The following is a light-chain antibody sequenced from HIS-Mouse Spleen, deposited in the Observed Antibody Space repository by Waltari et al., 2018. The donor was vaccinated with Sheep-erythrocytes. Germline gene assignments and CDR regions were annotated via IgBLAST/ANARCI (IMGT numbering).Light chain of an antibody. V-gene: IGLV2-11*01. CDR2: DVS. J-gene: IGLJ1*01. CDR3: CSYAGSYNHV. Sequence: QSALTQPRSVSGSPGQSVTISCTGTSSDVGGSNYVSWYQQPPGKAPNLMIYDVSKRPSGVPDRFSGSKSGNTASLTISGLQAEDEADYYCCSYAGSYNHVFATGTKVTVL. CDR1: SSDVGGSNY.